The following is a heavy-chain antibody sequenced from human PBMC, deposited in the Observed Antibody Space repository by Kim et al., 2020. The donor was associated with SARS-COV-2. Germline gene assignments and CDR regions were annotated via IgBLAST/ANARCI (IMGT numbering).Heavy chain of an antibody. CDR1: GFTFSSYA. CDR3: AKRGVGVLVVYAPYYFDY. V-gene: IGHV3-23*01. Sequence: GGSLRLSCAASGFTFSSYAMSWVRQAPGKGLEWVSAISGSGGSTYYADSVKGRFTISRDNSKNTLYLQMNSLRAEDTAVYYCAKRGVGVLVVYAPYYFDYWGQGTLVTVSS. CDR2: ISGSGGST. J-gene: IGHJ4*02. D-gene: IGHD2-8*02.